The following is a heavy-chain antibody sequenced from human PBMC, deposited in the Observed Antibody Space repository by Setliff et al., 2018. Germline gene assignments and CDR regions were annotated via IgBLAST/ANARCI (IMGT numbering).Heavy chain of an antibody. D-gene: IGHD3-10*01. CDR1: SYSISTNYY. CDR2: IYHSGST. Sequence: PSETLSLTGAVSSYSISTNYYWGWIRQPPGKGLELIGSIYHSGSTYYNPSLKSRVTISVDTSKNQLSLKLTSVTAADPAVYYCARVGAVNYDFDSWGQGTLVTVS. J-gene: IGHJ4*02. CDR3: ARVGAVNYDFDS. V-gene: IGHV4-38-2*01.